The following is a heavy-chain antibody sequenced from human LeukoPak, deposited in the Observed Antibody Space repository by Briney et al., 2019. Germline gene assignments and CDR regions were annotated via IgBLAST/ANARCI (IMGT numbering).Heavy chain of an antibody. D-gene: IGHD6-13*01. Sequence: GGSLRLSCTASGFTFSYYSMNWVRQAPGKGLEWVSSIGSTGTYIHYADSVRGRFAISRDNAKNSLFLQMNSLRAEDTAVYYCARGEYGIAAAGSDYWGQGTLVTVSS. V-gene: IGHV3-21*01. J-gene: IGHJ4*02. CDR3: ARGEYGIAAAGSDY. CDR2: IGSTGTYI. CDR1: GFTFSYYS.